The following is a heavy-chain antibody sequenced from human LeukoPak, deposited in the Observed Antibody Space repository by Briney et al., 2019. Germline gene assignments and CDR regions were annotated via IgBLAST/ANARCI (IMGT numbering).Heavy chain of an antibody. CDR1: GLTLGSHW. Sequence: PGGSLRLACAASGLTLGSHWMSWARQAGGRGLEWVANIKREGREKNYVDSVKGRFTISRDNAKNSLYLPMNSLRAEDTAVYYCAREGDYYGSGSYVWGQGTLVTVSS. V-gene: IGHV3-7*03. J-gene: IGHJ4*02. D-gene: IGHD3-10*01. CDR2: IKREGREK. CDR3: AREGDYYGSGSYV.